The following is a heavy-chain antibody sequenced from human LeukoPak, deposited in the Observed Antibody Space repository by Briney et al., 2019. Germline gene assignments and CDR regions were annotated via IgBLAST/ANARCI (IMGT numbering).Heavy chain of an antibody. CDR3: ARDWYKGYLDY. CDR2: INHSGST. CDR1: GGSFSGYY. D-gene: IGHD1-14*01. J-gene: IGHJ4*02. Sequence: SETLSLTCAVYGGSFSGYYWSWIRQPPGKGLEWIGEINHSGSTNYNPSLKSRVTISVDTSKNQFSLKLSSVTAADTAVYYCARDWYKGYLDYWGQGTLVTVSS. V-gene: IGHV4-34*01.